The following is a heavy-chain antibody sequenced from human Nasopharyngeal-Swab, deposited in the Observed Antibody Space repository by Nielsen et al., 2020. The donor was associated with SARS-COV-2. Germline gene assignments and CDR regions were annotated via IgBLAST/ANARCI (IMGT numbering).Heavy chain of an antibody. D-gene: IGHD6-19*01. Sequence: ASVKVSCKASGYTFTSYYMHWVRQAPGQGLEWMGIINPSGGSTSYAQKFQGRVTVTRDTSTSTVYMELSSLRSEDTAVYYCARDPEAVAPFYGMDVWGQGTTVTVSS. V-gene: IGHV1-46*01. CDR1: GYTFTSYY. J-gene: IGHJ6*02. CDR2: INPSGGST. CDR3: ARDPEAVAPFYGMDV.